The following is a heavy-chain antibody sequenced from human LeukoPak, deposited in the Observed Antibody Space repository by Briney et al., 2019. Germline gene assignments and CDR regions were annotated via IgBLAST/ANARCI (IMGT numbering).Heavy chain of an antibody. J-gene: IGHJ4*02. CDR1: GFTFSSYA. V-gene: IGHV3-30-3*01. D-gene: IGHD3-3*01. CDR2: ISYDGSNK. Sequence: GGSLRLSCAASGFTFSSYAMHWVRQAPGKGLEWVAVISYDGSNKYYADSVKGRFTISRDNSKNTLYLQMNSLRAEDTAVYYCARDKWGNYDFWSGYYVPATYYFDYWGQGTLVTVSS. CDR3: ARDKWGNYDFWSGYYVPATYYFDY.